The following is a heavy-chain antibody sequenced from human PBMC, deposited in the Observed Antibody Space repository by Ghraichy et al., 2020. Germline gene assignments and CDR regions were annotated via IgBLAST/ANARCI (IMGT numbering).Heavy chain of an antibody. J-gene: IGHJ4*02. CDR1: GFTFSSYA. D-gene: IGHD1-26*01. Sequence: GESLNISCSASGFTFSSYAMHWVRQAPGKGLEYVSAISSNGGSTYYADSVKGRFTISRDNSKNTLYLQMSSLRAEDTAVYYCVKDRRRGAWNSGSYYWGQGTLVTVSS. CDR2: ISSNGGST. V-gene: IGHV3-64D*06. CDR3: VKDRRRGAWNSGSYY.